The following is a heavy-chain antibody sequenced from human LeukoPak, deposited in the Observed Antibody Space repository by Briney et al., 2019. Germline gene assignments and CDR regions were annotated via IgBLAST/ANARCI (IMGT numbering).Heavy chain of an antibody. D-gene: IGHD6-6*01. CDR1: GGSMSDYY. Sequence: PSETLSLTCTDSGGSMSDYYWSRIRQPPGKGLEWIGYVYYSGSTSYNPSLKSRVTISVDTSKNQFSLKVSSVTAADTALYYCARGHLVFAYWGQGTLVTVSS. CDR2: VYYSGST. CDR3: ARGHLVFAY. J-gene: IGHJ4*02. V-gene: IGHV4-59*01.